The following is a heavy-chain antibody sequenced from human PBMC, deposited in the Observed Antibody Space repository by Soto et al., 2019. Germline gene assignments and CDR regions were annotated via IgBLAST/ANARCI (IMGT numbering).Heavy chain of an antibody. V-gene: IGHV4-31*03. CDR2: IYYSGST. CDR3: ARDYRGSSLYYYGMDV. Sequence: SETLSLTCTVSGGSISSGGYYWSWIRQHPGKGLEWIGYIYYSGSTYYNPSLKSRVTISVDTSKNQFSLKLSSVTAADTAVYYCARDYRGSSLYYYGMDVWGQGTTVTVSS. D-gene: IGHD6-13*01. J-gene: IGHJ6*02. CDR1: GGSISSGGYY.